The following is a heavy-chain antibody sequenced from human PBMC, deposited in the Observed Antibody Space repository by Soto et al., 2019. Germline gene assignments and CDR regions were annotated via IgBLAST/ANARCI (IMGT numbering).Heavy chain of an antibody. D-gene: IGHD3-22*01. J-gene: IGHJ6*02. Sequence: VQLVESGGGEVQPGRSLRLSCAASGFKYTDFALHWVRQAPGKGLEWVALISYDGSEKYYADSLTGRFVISRDNPKNTLYLEMNSLTPEDTAVYFCARRAWDSYYAIDVWGQGTKVTVFS. CDR1: GFKYTDFA. V-gene: IGHV3-30*09. CDR3: ARRAWDSYYAIDV. CDR2: ISYDGSEK.